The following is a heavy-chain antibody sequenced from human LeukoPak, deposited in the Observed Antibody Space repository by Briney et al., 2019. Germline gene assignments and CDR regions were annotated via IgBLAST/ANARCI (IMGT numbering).Heavy chain of an antibody. CDR3: ARDTVEGIAVAGPPGAFDI. Sequence: SETLSLTCTVCCGSISSYYWSWIRQPAGKGLEWIGRIYTSGSTNYNPSLKSRVTMSVDTSKNQFSLKLSSVAAADTAVYYCARDTVEGIAVAGPPGAFDIWGQGTMVSVSS. D-gene: IGHD6-19*01. V-gene: IGHV4-4*07. CDR1: CGSISSYY. CDR2: IYTSGST. J-gene: IGHJ3*02.